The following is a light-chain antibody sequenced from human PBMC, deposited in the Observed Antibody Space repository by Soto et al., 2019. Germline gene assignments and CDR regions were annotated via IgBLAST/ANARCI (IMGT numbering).Light chain of an antibody. Sequence: QSVLTQSPSASASLGASVKLTCTLSSGHSSYAIAWHQQRPEKGPRYLMKLNSDGSHNKGDGIPDRFSGSSSGAERYLTISSLQSEDEADYYCQTWGTGIRVFGGGTKLTVL. CDR1: SGHSSYA. CDR2: LNSDGSH. CDR3: QTWGTGIRV. J-gene: IGLJ3*02. V-gene: IGLV4-69*01.